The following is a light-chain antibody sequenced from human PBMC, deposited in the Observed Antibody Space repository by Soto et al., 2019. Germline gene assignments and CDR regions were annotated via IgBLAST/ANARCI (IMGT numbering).Light chain of an antibody. J-gene: IGLJ2*01. CDR3: QSYDSSLSGSGV. CDR2: GNS. CDR1: SFNIGAGYE. Sequence: QSVLTQPPSVSGAPGQRVTISCTGSSFNIGAGYEVHWYQQVPGTAPKLLIYGNSNRPSGVPDRFSGSKSGTSASLAITGLQAEDEADYYCQSYDSSLSGSGVFGGGTKVTVL. V-gene: IGLV1-40*01.